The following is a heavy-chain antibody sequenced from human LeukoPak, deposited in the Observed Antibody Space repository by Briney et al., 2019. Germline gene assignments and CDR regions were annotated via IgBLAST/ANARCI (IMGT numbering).Heavy chain of an antibody. J-gene: IGHJ5*02. D-gene: IGHD3-10*01. V-gene: IGHV3-74*01. Sequence: GGSLRLSCAASGFTFSSYWMHWVRQAPGKGLVWISRINSDGSTTSSADSVKGRVTISRDNAKNTVYLQMNSLRAEDTAVYYCARAPFMRGNWFDPWGQGTLVTVSS. CDR1: GFTFSSYW. CDR3: ARAPFMRGNWFDP. CDR2: INSDGSTT.